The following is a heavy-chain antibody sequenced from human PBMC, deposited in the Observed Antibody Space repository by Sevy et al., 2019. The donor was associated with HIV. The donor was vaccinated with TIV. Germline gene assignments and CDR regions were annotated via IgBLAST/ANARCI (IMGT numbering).Heavy chain of an antibody. D-gene: IGHD6-19*01. CDR3: ARVRAVAGNYYYYYGTDV. J-gene: IGHJ6*02. CDR1: GGSISSYY. CDR2: IYYIGST. Sequence: SETLSLTCSVSGGSISSYYWSWIRQPPGKGLEWIGYIYYIGSTNYNPSLKSRVTIAVDTSKNQFSLKLSSVTAADTAVYYCARVRAVAGNYYYYYGTDVWGQGTTVTVSS. V-gene: IGHV4-59*01.